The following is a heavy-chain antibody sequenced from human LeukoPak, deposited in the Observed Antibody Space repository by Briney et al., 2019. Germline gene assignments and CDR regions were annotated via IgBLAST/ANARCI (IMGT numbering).Heavy chain of an antibody. CDR1: GFTFSSYA. Sequence: PGGSLRLSCAASGFTFSSYAMSWVRQAPGKGLEWVSAISGSGGSTYYADSAKGRFTISRDNSKNTLYLQMNSLRAEDTAVYYCAKDPLLLVGATSGAFDIWGQGTMVTVSS. D-gene: IGHD1-26*01. CDR3: AKDPLLLVGATSGAFDI. J-gene: IGHJ3*02. V-gene: IGHV3-23*01. CDR2: ISGSGGST.